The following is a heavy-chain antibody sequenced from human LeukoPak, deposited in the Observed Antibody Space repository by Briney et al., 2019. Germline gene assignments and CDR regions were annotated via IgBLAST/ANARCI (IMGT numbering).Heavy chain of an antibody. Sequence: HPGGSLRLSCTASGFIFSNYAMSWVRQAPGKGLEWVSEVRGSGGDTYYADSVKGRFTISRDNSKKMLYLQMSSLRAEDTAVYYCANLGANTRISGDYWGQGTLVTVSS. CDR2: VRGSGGDT. CDR3: ANLGANTRISGDY. D-gene: IGHD1-14*01. J-gene: IGHJ4*02. V-gene: IGHV3-23*01. CDR1: GFIFSNYA.